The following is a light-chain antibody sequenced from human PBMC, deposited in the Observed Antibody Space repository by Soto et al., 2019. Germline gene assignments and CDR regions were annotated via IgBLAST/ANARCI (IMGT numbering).Light chain of an antibody. V-gene: IGKV3-15*01. CDR1: QTVKKN. CDR3: QQYDNWPIT. Sequence: EIVLTQSPGTLSLSPGEGTTLSCRASQTVKKNYLAWYQQKPGQAPRLLIYGASTRATGLPARFSGSGSGTEFTLIISSLQSEDSAVYYCQQYDNWPITFGQGTRLEI. J-gene: IGKJ5*01. CDR2: GAS.